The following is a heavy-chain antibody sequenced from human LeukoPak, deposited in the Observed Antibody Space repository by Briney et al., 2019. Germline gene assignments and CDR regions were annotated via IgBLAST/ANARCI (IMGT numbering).Heavy chain of an antibody. V-gene: IGHV1-2*02. Sequence: ASVKVSCKASGFTFTGYYIHWVRQAPGQGLEWMGYINPHSGGTNSPQKFQGRVTMTRDTSITTVYMEVSWLTSDDTAIYYCARADRLDGGPYLIGPWGQGTLVTVSS. CDR2: INPHSGGT. CDR1: GFTFTGYY. D-gene: IGHD2-21*01. J-gene: IGHJ5*02. CDR3: ARADRLDGGPYLIGP.